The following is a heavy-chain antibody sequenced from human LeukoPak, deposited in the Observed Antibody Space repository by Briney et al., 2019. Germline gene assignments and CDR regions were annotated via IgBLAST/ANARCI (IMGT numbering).Heavy chain of an antibody. CDR2: ISSRGSTI. D-gene: IGHD5-24*01. Sequence: GGSLRLSCAASGFTFSSYEINWVRQAPGKGLEWVSSISSRGSTIYYADSVKGRFTISRDNAKKSLYLQMNSLRAEDTAVYYCARKRRDGNTYDYFDYWGQGTLVTVSS. CDR1: GFTFSSYE. J-gene: IGHJ4*02. CDR3: ARKRRDGNTYDYFDY. V-gene: IGHV3-48*03.